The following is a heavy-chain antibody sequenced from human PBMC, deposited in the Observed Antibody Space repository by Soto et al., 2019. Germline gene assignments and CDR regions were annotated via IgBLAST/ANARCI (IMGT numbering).Heavy chain of an antibody. V-gene: IGHV4-34*01. Sequence: ETLSLTCAVYGGSFSGYYWSWIRQPPGKGLEWIGEINHSGSTNYNPSLKSRVTISVDTSKNQFSLKLSSVTAADTAVYYCARAGSYYDYVWGSYRYPYYYYGMDVWGQGTTVTVS. CDR3: ARAGSYYDYVWGSYRYPYYYYGMDV. CDR1: GGSFSGYY. CDR2: INHSGST. D-gene: IGHD3-16*02. J-gene: IGHJ6*02.